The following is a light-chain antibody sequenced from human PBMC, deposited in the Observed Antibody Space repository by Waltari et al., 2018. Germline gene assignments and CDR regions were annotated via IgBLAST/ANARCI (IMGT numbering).Light chain of an antibody. CDR3: LLSYSGARSVV. J-gene: IGLJ2*01. CDR1: TGTVTSGHY. CDR2: DTT. Sequence: QAVVTQEPSLTVSPGGTVTLTCGSSTGTVTSGHYPYWFQQKPGQAPKTLIYDTTNQHSGTPARFSGSLLGGKAALTLSGAQPEDEAEYYCLLSYSGARSVVFGGGTKLTVL. V-gene: IGLV7-46*01.